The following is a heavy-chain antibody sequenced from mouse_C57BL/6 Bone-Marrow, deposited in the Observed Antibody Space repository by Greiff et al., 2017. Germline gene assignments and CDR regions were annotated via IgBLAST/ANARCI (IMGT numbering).Heavy chain of an antibody. CDR1: GYTFTSYG. V-gene: IGHV1-81*01. J-gene: IGHJ4*01. Sequence: QVQLQQSGAELARPGASVKLSCKASGYTFTSYGISWVKQRTGQGLEWIGEIYPRSGNTYYNEKFKGKATLTANKSSSTAYMELRSLTSEDSAVYFCARSGDYERDAMDYWGQGTSVTVSS. D-gene: IGHD2-4*01. CDR2: IYPRSGNT. CDR3: ARSGDYERDAMDY.